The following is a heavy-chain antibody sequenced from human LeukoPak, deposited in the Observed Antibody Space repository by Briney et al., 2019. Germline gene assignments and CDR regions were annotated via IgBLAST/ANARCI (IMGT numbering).Heavy chain of an antibody. CDR3: ARAAYDSGGYTANHDF. D-gene: IGHD3-22*01. J-gene: IGHJ4*02. Sequence: GESLRLSCAASGFSVSTSYMSWVRQAPGKGLEYVSVLYDSGDTYYAESVKGRFTISRDNSKNTVYLQMNSLRVEDTAVYYCARAAYDSGGYTANHDFWGQGALVTVSS. CDR1: GFSVSTSY. V-gene: IGHV3-53*01. CDR2: LYDSGDT.